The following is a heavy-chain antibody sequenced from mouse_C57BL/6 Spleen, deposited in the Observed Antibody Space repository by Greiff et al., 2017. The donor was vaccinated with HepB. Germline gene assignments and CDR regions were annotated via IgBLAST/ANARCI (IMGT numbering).Heavy chain of an antibody. Sequence: QVQLLQPGAELVRPGSSVKLSCKASGYTFTSYWMHWVKQRPIQGLEWIGNIDPSDSDTHYNQKFKDKATLTIDKSASTAYMQLSSLTSEDSAVYYCAREGDYCGSSFAYWGQGTLVTVSA. CDR3: AREGDYCGSSFAY. V-gene: IGHV1-52*01. CDR1: GYTFTSYW. CDR2: IDPSDSDT. J-gene: IGHJ3*01. D-gene: IGHD1-1*01.